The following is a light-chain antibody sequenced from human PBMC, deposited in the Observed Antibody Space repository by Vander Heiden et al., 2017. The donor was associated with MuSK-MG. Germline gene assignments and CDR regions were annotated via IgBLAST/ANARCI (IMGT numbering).Light chain of an antibody. J-gene: IGKJ3*01. CDR2: AAS. CDR3: QQSDSTRFT. V-gene: IGKV1-39*01. Sequence: DIQMTQSPSSLSASVGDRVTITCRASQSISSYLNWYQQKPGKAPKLLIYAASSLQSGVPSRFSRSGSGTDFTLTISSLQPEHFATYYCQQSDSTRFTFGHGTKVDIK. CDR1: QSISSY.